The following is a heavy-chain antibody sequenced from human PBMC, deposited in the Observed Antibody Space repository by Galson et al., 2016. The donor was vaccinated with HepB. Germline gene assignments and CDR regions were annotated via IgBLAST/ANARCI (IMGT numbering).Heavy chain of an antibody. V-gene: IGHV7-4-1*02. D-gene: IGHD4-17*01. J-gene: IGHJ6*02. CDR1: GVTFSTSA. Sequence: SVKVSCKASGVTFSTSAVQWVRQARGQHLEWMGWINTNTGNPTYAQGFTGRFVFSLDTSVSTAYLQISSLKAEDTAVYYCAKVTTVSTSLSNYAMDVWGQGTTVTVSS. CDR2: INTNTGNP. CDR3: AKVTTVSTSLSNYAMDV.